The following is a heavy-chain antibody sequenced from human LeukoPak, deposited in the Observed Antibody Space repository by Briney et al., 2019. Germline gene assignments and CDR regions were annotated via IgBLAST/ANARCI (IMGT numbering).Heavy chain of an antibody. D-gene: IGHD2-2*01. CDR2: ISGSGGST. V-gene: IGHV3-23*01. Sequence: GGSLRLSCAASGFTFSSYAMSWVRQAPGKGLEWVSAISGSGGSTYYADSVKGRFTISRDNAKNTLYLQMNSLRAEDTAVYYCAREGGSSTSSPLDYWGQGTLVTVSS. J-gene: IGHJ4*02. CDR1: GFTFSSYA. CDR3: AREGGSSTSSPLDY.